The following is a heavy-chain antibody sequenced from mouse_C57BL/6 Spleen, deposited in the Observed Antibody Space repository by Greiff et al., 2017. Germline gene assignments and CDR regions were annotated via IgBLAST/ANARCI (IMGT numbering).Heavy chain of an antibody. Sequence: EVKVVESGEGLVKPGGSLKLSCAASGFTFSSYAMSWVRQTPEKRLGWVAYISSGGDYIYYADTVKGRFTISRDNARNTLYLQRSSLKSEDTAMYYCTRVENDSYAMDYWGQGTSVTVSS. CDR3: TRVENDSYAMDY. V-gene: IGHV5-9-1*02. CDR1: GFTFSSYA. CDR2: ISSGGDYI. J-gene: IGHJ4*01.